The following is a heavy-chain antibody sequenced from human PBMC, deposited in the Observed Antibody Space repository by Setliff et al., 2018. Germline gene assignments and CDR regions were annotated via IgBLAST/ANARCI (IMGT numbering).Heavy chain of an antibody. J-gene: IGHJ4*02. V-gene: IGHV4-61*02. Sequence: SETLSLTCTVSGGSISSGSYYWNWNRQPAGKGLEWIVRIYTSGNTNYNPSTKSRVTISVDTSKNQFSLKLSSVTAADTAVYYCARGGGGKPFDYWGQGTLVTAPQ. CDR1: GGSISSGSYY. D-gene: IGHD2-15*01. CDR3: ARGGGGKPFDY. CDR2: IYTSGNT.